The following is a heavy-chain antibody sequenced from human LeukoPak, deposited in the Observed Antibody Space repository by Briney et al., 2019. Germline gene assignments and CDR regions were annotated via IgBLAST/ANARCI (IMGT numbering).Heavy chain of an antibody. D-gene: IGHD3-9*01. Sequence: SETLSLTCTVSGGSISSSSYYWGWIRQPPGKGLEWIGSIYYSGSTYYNPSLKSRVTISVDTSKNQFSLKLSSVTAADTAVYYCARPYYDILTGYYYFDYWGQGTLVTVSS. CDR1: GGSISSSSYY. J-gene: IGHJ4*02. V-gene: IGHV4-39*01. CDR2: IYYSGST. CDR3: ARPYYDILTGYYYFDY.